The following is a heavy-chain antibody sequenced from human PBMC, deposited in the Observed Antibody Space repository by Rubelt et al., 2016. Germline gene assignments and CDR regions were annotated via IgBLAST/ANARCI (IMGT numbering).Heavy chain of an antibody. CDR3: ARSRGMFFDY. D-gene: IGHD3-10*01. Sequence: QVQLQESGPGLVKPSQTLTLTCTVSGGSINNGGYYWTWVRQHPGTDLEWIGYVFYSGITDYNSSLKSRVIMSIDTSQNQFSLRLGSVTAAYTGVYYCARSRGMFFDYWGRGALVTVSS. CDR1: GGSINNGGYY. V-gene: IGHV4-31*03. J-gene: IGHJ4*02. CDR2: VFYSGIT.